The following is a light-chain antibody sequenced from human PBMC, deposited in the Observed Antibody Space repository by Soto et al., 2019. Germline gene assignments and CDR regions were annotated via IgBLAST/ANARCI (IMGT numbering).Light chain of an antibody. Sequence: EIVLTQSPGTLSLSPGERATLSCRASQSVSSSFLAWYQQKPGQAPRLLICGASSRATGVPDRFSGSGAGTDFTLTISRLEPEDVAEFDCQQYDSSPWTFGRGTKVEIK. J-gene: IGKJ1*01. CDR1: QSVSSSF. V-gene: IGKV3-20*01. CDR2: GAS. CDR3: QQYDSSPWT.